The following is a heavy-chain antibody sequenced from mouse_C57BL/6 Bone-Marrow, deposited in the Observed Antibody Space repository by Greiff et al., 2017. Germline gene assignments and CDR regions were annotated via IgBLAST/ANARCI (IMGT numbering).Heavy chain of an antibody. J-gene: IGHJ1*03. Sequence: VQLKESGPELVKPGASVKISCKASGYSFTGYYMNWVKQSPEKSLEWIGEINPSTGGTTYNQKFKAKATLTVDKSSSTAYMQLKSLTSEDSAVYYCARRGYYYSSNYRYIDVWGTGTTVTVSS. CDR1: GYSFTGYY. D-gene: IGHD1-1*01. V-gene: IGHV1-42*01. CDR3: ARRGYYYSSNYRYIDV. CDR2: INPSTGGT.